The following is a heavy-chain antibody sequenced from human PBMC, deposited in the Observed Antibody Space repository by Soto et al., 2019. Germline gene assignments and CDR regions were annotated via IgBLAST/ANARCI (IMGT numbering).Heavy chain of an antibody. CDR1: GYTFTSYG. Sequence: QVQLVQSGAEVKKPGASVKVSCKASGYTFTSYGISWVRQAPGQXXXXXXXISAYNGNXNYAXKLQGRVTMTTDTXXXXXXXXXXXXXXXXXXXXXXXXXXXXXXXXXXXXXXXYWGQGTLVTVSS. CDR2: ISAYNGNX. V-gene: IGHV1-18*01. CDR3: XXXXXXXXXXXXXXXXXY. J-gene: IGHJ4*02.